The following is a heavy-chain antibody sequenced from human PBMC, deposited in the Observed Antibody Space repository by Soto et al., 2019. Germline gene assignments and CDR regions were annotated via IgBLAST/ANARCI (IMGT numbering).Heavy chain of an antibody. CDR3: AKDRYCSSTSCYTGGLYYHYYGMDV. Sequence: GGSLRLSCAASGFTFSSYGMHWVRQAPGKGLEWVAVISYDGSNKYYADSVKGRFTISRDNSKNTLYLQMNSLRAEDTAVYYCAKDRYCSSTSCYTGGLYYHYYGMDVWGQGTTVTVSS. D-gene: IGHD2-2*02. J-gene: IGHJ6*02. V-gene: IGHV3-30*18. CDR2: ISYDGSNK. CDR1: GFTFSSYG.